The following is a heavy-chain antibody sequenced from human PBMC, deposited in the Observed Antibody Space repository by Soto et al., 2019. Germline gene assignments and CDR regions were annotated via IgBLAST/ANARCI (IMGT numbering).Heavy chain of an antibody. Sequence: PSETLSLTCAVYGGPFSCYYWSWIRQPPGKGLEWIGEINHSGSTNYNPSLKSRVTISVDTSKNQFSLKLSSVTAADTAVYYCARGWRQQLVRTMYYFNYWGQGTLVTVSS. CDR2: INHSGST. CDR3: ARGWRQQLVRTMYYFNY. V-gene: IGHV4-34*01. J-gene: IGHJ4*02. D-gene: IGHD6-6*01. CDR1: GGPFSCYY.